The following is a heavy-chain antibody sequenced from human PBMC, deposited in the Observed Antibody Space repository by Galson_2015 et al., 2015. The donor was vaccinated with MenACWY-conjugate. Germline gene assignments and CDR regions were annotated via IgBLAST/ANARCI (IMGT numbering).Heavy chain of an antibody. CDR2: IYYSGST. CDR3: ARLPYYYESGGYAIDI. J-gene: IGHJ3*02. V-gene: IGHV4-39*01. Sequence: ETLSLTCTISGGSISSRSFFWGWIRQPPGKGLEWIGSIYYSGSTYYNPSLKSRVTISVDTSKKQVSLNLISVTAADTAVYYCARLPYYYESGGYAIDIWGQGTMVTVSS. D-gene: IGHD3-22*01. CDR1: GGSISSRSFF.